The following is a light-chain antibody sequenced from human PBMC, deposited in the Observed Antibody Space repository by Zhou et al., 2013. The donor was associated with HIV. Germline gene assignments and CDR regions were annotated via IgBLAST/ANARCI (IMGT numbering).Light chain of an antibody. V-gene: IGKV3-11*01. CDR3: QQRSNWPPDAS. J-gene: IGKJ2*03. CDR1: QSVSSD. CDR2: HAS. Sequence: EIVLTQSPATLSLSPGERATLSCRASQSVSSDLAWYQQKRGQAPRLLIYHASIRATGIPARFSGSGSGTDFTLTISSLEPEDLAVYYCQQRSNWPPDASFGQGTKLDLK.